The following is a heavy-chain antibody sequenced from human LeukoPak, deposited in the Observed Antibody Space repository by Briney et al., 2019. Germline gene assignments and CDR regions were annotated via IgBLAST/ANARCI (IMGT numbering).Heavy chain of an antibody. CDR3: AKVGGRGKYFGAFDI. Sequence: GGSLRLSCAASGFTFSSYAMSWVRQAPGKGLEWVSSISGSGVSTYYADSVKGRFTISRDNSKNTLYLQMNSLRAEDTAVYYCAKVGGRGKYFGAFDIWGQGTMLTVSS. CDR2: ISGSGVST. V-gene: IGHV3-23*01. CDR1: GFTFSSYA. J-gene: IGHJ3*02. D-gene: IGHD2/OR15-2a*01.